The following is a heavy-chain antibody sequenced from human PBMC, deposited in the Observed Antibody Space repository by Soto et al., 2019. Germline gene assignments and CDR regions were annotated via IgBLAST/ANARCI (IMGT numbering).Heavy chain of an antibody. Sequence: PGGSLRLSCAASGFTFSNAWMSWVRQAPGKGLEWVGRIKSKADGGTTDYAAPVKGRFTISRDDSKNTLYLQMNSLKTEDTAVYYCTTDIVVVPAAEAHDAFDIWGQGTMVTVSS. J-gene: IGHJ3*02. CDR1: GFTFSNAW. CDR2: IKSKADGGTT. V-gene: IGHV3-15*01. D-gene: IGHD2-2*01. CDR3: TTDIVVVPAAEAHDAFDI.